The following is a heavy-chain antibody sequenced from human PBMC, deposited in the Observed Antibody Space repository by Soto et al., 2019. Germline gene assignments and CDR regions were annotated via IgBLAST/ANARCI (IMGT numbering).Heavy chain of an antibody. J-gene: IGHJ6*02. Sequence: QVQLVQSGAEVKKPGSSVKVSCKASGGTFSSYAISWVRQAPGQGLEWMGGIIPIFGTANYAQKFQGRVTITADESTSTAYMELSSLRSEDTAVYYCARGPPRFYDYGDYYYYYGMDVWGQGTTVTVSS. V-gene: IGHV1-69*01. D-gene: IGHD4-17*01. CDR1: GGTFSSYA. CDR2: IIPIFGTA. CDR3: ARGPPRFYDYGDYYYYYGMDV.